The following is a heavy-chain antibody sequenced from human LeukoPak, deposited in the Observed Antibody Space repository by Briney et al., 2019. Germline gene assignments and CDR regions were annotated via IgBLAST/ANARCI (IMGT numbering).Heavy chain of an antibody. CDR3: ARCPYSYGLFEWFDP. J-gene: IGHJ5*02. D-gene: IGHD5-18*01. CDR1: GGTFSSYA. Sequence: SVKVSCKASGGTFSSYAISWVRQAPGQGLEWMGGIIPIFGTANYAQKFQGRVTITADESTSTAYMELSSLRSEDTAAYYCARCPYSYGLFEWFDPWGQGTLVTVSS. V-gene: IGHV1-69*01. CDR2: IIPIFGTA.